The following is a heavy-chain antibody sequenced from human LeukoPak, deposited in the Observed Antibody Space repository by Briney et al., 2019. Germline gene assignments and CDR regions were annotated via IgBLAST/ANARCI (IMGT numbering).Heavy chain of an antibody. V-gene: IGHV3-21*01. CDR3: ARDKDGDYLYDY. CDR1: GFTFSSYS. Sequence: GGSLRLSCAASGFTFSSYSMNWVRQAPGKGLDWVSSISSSNSYIYYADSVKGRFTISRDNAKNSLYLQMNSLRAEDTAVYYCARDKDGDYLYDYWGQGTLVTVSS. D-gene: IGHD4-17*01. J-gene: IGHJ4*02. CDR2: ISSSNSYI.